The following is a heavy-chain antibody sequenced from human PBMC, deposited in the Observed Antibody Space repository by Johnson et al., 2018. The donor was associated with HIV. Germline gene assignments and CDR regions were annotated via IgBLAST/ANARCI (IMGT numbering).Heavy chain of an antibody. D-gene: IGHD3-10*01. CDR2: ISGSGGST. J-gene: IGHJ3*02. V-gene: IGHV3-23*04. Sequence: VQLVESGGGLVQPGGSLRLSCAASGLTFSNYAMSWVRQPPGKGLEWLSVISGSGGSTYYADSVKGRFTISRDNSKNTLYLQMNSLRAEDTAVYYCARDRRGGAFDIWGQGTMVTVSS. CDR1: GLTFSNYA. CDR3: ARDRRGGAFDI.